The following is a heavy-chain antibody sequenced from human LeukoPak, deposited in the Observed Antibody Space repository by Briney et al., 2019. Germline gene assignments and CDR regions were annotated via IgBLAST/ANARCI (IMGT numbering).Heavy chain of an antibody. CDR3: ARTVPGYFFDY. V-gene: IGHV3-74*01. J-gene: IGHJ4*02. CDR1: GFTFSSYW. D-gene: IGHD3-10*01. CDR2: INTDGSST. Sequence: GGSLRLSCAASGFTFSSYWMHWVRQAPGKGLVWVSRINTDGSSTSYADSVKGRFTISRDNAKNTLYLQMNSLRAEDTAVYYCARTVPGYFFDYWGQGTLVTVYS.